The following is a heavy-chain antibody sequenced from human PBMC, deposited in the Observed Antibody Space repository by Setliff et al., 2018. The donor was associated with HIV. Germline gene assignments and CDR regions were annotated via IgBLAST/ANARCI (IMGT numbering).Heavy chain of an antibody. Sequence: LGESLKISCAASGFTFTNAWMSWVRQGPGKGLEWVGRIKRKTDGGATDYAAPVNGRFTISRDDSKNTLYLQMSSLKIEDTAVYYCTMEDCGGGNCYESWGQGTLVTVSS. D-gene: IGHD2-21*01. CDR1: GFTFTNAW. V-gene: IGHV3-15*01. J-gene: IGHJ5*01. CDR3: TMEDCGGGNCYES. CDR2: IKRKTDGGAT.